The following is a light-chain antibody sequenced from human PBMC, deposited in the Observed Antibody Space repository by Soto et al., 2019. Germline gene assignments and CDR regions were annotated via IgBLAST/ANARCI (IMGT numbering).Light chain of an antibody. Sequence: DIQMTQSPSSLSASAGDRVTITCRASQNIANSLNWYQQKPGKAPKPLIYGASSLHSVVPSRISGSGSGTDCSLTLSSRQTDDLASDHCQQSYIMPPTFGQRTKVEI. J-gene: IGKJ1*01. CDR3: QQSYIMPPT. V-gene: IGKV1-39*01. CDR1: QNIANS. CDR2: GAS.